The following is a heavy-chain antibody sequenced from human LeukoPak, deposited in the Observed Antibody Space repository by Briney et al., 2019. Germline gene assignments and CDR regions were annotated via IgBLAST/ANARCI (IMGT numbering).Heavy chain of an antibody. D-gene: IGHD6-19*01. Sequence: ASVKVSCKASGYTFTGYYMHWVRQAPGQGLEWMGWINPNSGGTNYAQKFQSRVTTTRDTSISTAYMELSRLRSDDTAVYYCARGAWSVAGTLSYWGQGTLVTVSS. CDR2: INPNSGGT. J-gene: IGHJ4*02. CDR1: GYTFTGYY. CDR3: ARGAWSVAGTLSY. V-gene: IGHV1-2*02.